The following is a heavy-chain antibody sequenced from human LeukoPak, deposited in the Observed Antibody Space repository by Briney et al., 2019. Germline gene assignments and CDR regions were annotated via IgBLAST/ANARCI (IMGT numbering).Heavy chain of an antibody. D-gene: IGHD3-10*01. CDR3: AKAIWVAATSSWFCLDY. J-gene: IGHJ4*02. Sequence: HTGGSLRLSCAASGFTFSSYAMHWVRQAPGKGLEWVAVISYDGSNKYYADSVKGRFTISRDNSKNTLYLQMNSLRAEDTAVYYCAKAIWVAATSSWFCLDYWGQGTLITVSS. CDR1: GFTFSSYA. CDR2: ISYDGSNK. V-gene: IGHV3-30-3*01.